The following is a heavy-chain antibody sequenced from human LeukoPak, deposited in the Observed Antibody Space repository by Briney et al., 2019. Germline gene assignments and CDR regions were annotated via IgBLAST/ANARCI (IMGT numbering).Heavy chain of an antibody. CDR2: ISWNSGSI. Sequence: PGRSLRLSCAASGFTFDDYAMHWVRQAPGKGLEWVSGISWNSGSIGYADSVKGRFTISRDNAKNSLYLQMNSLRAEDTALYYCAKDINPSSRPALFDYWGQGTLVTVSS. D-gene: IGHD1-14*01. V-gene: IGHV3-9*01. CDR1: GFTFDDYA. CDR3: AKDINPSSRPALFDY. J-gene: IGHJ4*02.